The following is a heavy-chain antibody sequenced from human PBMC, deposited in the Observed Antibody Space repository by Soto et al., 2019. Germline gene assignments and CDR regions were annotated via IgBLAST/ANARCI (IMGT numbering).Heavy chain of an antibody. CDR1: GYTFTTHL. J-gene: IGHJ4*02. CDR3: ARGAGEVVVITSADYYFDY. V-gene: IGHV1-46*01. CDR2: IDPSSGRT. Sequence: ASVNVSCKPSGYTFTTHLLHWVRQSPGQGLDWMGIIDPSSGRTKYAQQFQGRVTMTRDTSTSTVYMELSSLRSEDTAVYYCARGAGEVVVITSADYYFDYWGQGTLVTVSS. D-gene: IGHD3-22*01.